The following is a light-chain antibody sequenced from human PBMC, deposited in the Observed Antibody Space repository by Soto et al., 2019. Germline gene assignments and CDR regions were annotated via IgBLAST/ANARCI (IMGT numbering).Light chain of an antibody. V-gene: IGKV1-39*01. CDR1: QIISSY. CDR3: QQSSSCPHT. CDR2: AAS. Sequence: DIQMTQSPSSLSASVGDRITITCRASQIISSYLNWYQQKPGKAPKLLIYAASSLESGVPSRFRGSGSGTDFTLTISSLQPEDFATFYCQQSSSCPHTFGPGTKVDIK. J-gene: IGKJ3*01.